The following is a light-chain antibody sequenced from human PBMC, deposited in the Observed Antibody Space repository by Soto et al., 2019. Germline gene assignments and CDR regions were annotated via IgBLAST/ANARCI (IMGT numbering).Light chain of an antibody. CDR2: GAS. CDR1: QSVSGDY. J-gene: IGKJ2*01. CDR3: HRYGSSPT. V-gene: IGKV3-20*01. Sequence: EVVLTQSPDILSLSPGERASLSCRASQSVSGDYVAWYQKKPGQAPGLLIHGASNRATGIPDRFSGSGSGTDFTLTISRLEPEDFAVYFCHRYGSSPTFGQGTRLEIK.